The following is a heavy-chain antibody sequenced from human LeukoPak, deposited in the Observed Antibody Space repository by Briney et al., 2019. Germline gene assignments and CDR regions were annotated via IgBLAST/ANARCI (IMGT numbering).Heavy chain of an antibody. CDR2: ISWNSGSI. CDR3: AKDTHGELGVFDY. CDR1: GFTFDDYA. Sequence: PGGSLRLSCAASGFTFDDYAMHWVRQAPGKGLEWVSGISWNSGSIGYADSVKGRFTISRDNVKNSLYLQMNSLRAEDTALYYCAKDTHGELGVFDYWGQGTLVTVSS. D-gene: IGHD4-17*01. J-gene: IGHJ4*02. V-gene: IGHV3-9*01.